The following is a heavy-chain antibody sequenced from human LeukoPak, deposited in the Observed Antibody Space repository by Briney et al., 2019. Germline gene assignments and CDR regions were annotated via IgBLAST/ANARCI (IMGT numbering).Heavy chain of an antibody. V-gene: IGHV1-2*02. CDR1: GYTFTGYY. CDR2: INPNSGGT. J-gene: IGHJ4*02. Sequence: ASVKVSCKASGYTFTGYYMHWVRQAPGQGLEWMGWINPNSGGTNYAQKFQGRVTMTRDTSISTAYMELSRLRSEDTAVYYCARSFPVAACFDYWGQGTLVTVSS. CDR3: ARSFPVAACFDY. D-gene: IGHD6-19*01.